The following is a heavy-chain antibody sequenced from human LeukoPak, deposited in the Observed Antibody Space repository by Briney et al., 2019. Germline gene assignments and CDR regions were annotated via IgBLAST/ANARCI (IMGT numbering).Heavy chain of an antibody. CDR2: ISSSGSTI. Sequence: GGSLRLSCAASGFTFSDYYISWIRQAPGKGLEWVSYISSSGSTIYYADSVKGRFTISRDNAKNSLYPQMNSLRAEDTVVYYCARLLVYGYSYGQFDYWGQGTLVTVSS. CDR3: ARLLVYGYSYGQFDY. J-gene: IGHJ4*02. D-gene: IGHD5-18*01. CDR1: GFTFSDYY. V-gene: IGHV3-11*01.